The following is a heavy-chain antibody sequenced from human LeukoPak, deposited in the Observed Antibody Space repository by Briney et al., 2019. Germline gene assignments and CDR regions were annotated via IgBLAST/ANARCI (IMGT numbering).Heavy chain of an antibody. D-gene: IGHD2-15*01. CDR3: AKDPHILVVVVSFDY. CDR2: ISGSGGST. V-gene: IGHV3-23*01. CDR1: GFTFSSYA. Sequence: GGSLRLSCAASGFTFSSYAMSWVRLAPGKGLEWVSAISGSGGSTYYADSVKGRFTISRDNSKNTLYLQMNSLRAEDTAVYYCAKDPHILVVVVSFDYWGQGTLVTVSS. J-gene: IGHJ4*02.